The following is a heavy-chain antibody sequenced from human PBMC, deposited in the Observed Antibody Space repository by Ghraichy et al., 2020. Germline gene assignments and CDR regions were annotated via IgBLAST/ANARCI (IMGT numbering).Heavy chain of an antibody. CDR1: GFTFSSYA. CDR2: ISYDGSNK. CDR3: ARSDFQH. J-gene: IGHJ1*01. Sequence: GESLNISCAASGFTFSSYAMHWVRQAPGKGLEWVAVISYDGSNKYYADSVKGRFTISRDNSKNTLYLQMNSLRAEDTAVYYCARSDFQHWGQGTLVTVSS. V-gene: IGHV3-30*04.